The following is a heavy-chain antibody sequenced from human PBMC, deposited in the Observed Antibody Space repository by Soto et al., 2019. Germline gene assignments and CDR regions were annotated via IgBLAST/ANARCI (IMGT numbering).Heavy chain of an antibody. J-gene: IGHJ3*02. CDR3: ARVREGYDAFDI. Sequence: SETLSLTCAVSGGSISSGGYSWSWIRQPPGKGLEWIGYIYHSGSTYYNPPLKSRVTISVDRSKKKFSLKLSSVTAADTAVYYCARVREGYDAFDIWGQGKMVTVSS. CDR2: IYHSGST. V-gene: IGHV4-30-2*01. CDR1: GGSISSGGYS. D-gene: IGHD1-1*01.